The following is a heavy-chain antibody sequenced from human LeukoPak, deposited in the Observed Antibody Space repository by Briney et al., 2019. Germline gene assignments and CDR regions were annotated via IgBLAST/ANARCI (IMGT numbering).Heavy chain of an antibody. J-gene: IGHJ4*02. V-gene: IGHV1-69*13. CDR1: GGTFSSYA. D-gene: IGHD6-13*01. CDR3: ARALAAAAGRRAGMMGD. Sequence: ASVKVSCKASGGTFSSYAISWVRQAPGQGLEWMGGIIPIFGTANYAQKFQGRVTITADESTSTAYMELSSLRSEDTAVYYCARALAAAAGRRAGMMGDWGQGTLVTVSS. CDR2: IIPIFGTA.